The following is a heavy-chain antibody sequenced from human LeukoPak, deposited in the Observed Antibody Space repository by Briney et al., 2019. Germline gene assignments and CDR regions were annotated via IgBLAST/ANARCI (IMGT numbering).Heavy chain of an antibody. Sequence: PSEALSLTCTVSGYFISSGYYWGWIRQPPGKGLQWIGSIHHSGSTYYNPSLKSRVTISVDTSKNQFSLKLSSVTAADTAMYYCARNRYYYGSGNYGVPNWFDPWGQGTLVTVSS. CDR3: ARNRYYYGSGNYGVPNWFDP. V-gene: IGHV4-38-2*02. CDR2: IHHSGST. J-gene: IGHJ5*02. D-gene: IGHD3-10*01. CDR1: GYFISSGYY.